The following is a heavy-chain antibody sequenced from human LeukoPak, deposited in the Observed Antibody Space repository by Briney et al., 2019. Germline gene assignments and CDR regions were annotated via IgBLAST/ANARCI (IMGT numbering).Heavy chain of an antibody. J-gene: IGHJ4*02. Sequence: ASVKVSCKASGYTFTGYYMHWVRQAPGQGLEWMGWINANSGGTNYAQKFQGRVTMTRDTSISTAYMELSRLRSDDTAVYYCARDMGSSGYQGSFDNWGQGTLITVSS. D-gene: IGHD3-22*01. V-gene: IGHV1-2*02. CDR3: ARDMGSSGYQGSFDN. CDR1: GYTFTGYY. CDR2: INANSGGT.